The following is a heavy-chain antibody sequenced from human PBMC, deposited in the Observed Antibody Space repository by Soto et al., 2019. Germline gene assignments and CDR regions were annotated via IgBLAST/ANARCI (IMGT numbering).Heavy chain of an antibody. CDR2: IYYSGST. CDR3: ASASYAARPHYYYYYYMDV. J-gene: IGHJ6*03. CDR1: GGSISSSSYY. D-gene: IGHD6-6*01. Sequence: QLQLQESGPGLVKPSETLSLTCTVSGGSISSSSYYWGWIRQPPGKGLEWIGSIYYSGSTYYNPSLKSRVTISVDTSKNQFSLKLSSVTAADTAVYYCASASYAARPHYYYYYYMDVWGKGTTVTVSS. V-gene: IGHV4-39*01.